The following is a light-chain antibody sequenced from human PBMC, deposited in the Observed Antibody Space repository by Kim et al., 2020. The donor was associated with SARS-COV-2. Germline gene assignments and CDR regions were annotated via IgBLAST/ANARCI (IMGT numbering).Light chain of an antibody. CDR2: EVS. CDR3: SSYGGNNNWV. Sequence: GQSVTISCTGTSSDIGGYNHVSWYQQHTGKAPKLMIYEVSKWPSGVPDRFSGSKSGNTASLTVSGLQADDEANYYCSSYGGNNNWVFGGGTQLTV. CDR1: SSDIGGYNH. V-gene: IGLV2-8*01. J-gene: IGLJ3*02.